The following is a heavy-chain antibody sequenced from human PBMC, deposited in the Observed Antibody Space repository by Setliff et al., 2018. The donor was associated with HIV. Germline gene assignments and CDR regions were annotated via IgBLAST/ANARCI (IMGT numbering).Heavy chain of an antibody. J-gene: IGHJ6*03. CDR3: ARDQPGPKERYYYYYYMDV. CDR1: GGSISSNSYY. Sequence: PSETLSLTCTVSGGSISSNSYYWGWFRQPPGKGLEWIGSIYTSGSTNYNPSLKSRVTMSVDTSKNQFSLKLSSVTAADTAVYYCARDQPGPKERYYYYYYMDVWGKGTTVTVSS. V-gene: IGHV4-39*07. CDR2: IYTSGST.